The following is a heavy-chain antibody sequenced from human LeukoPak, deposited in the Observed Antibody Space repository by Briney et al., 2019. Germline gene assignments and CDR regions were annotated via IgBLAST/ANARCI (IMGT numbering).Heavy chain of an antibody. CDR1: GGSFSGYY. J-gene: IGHJ4*02. CDR3: AKIHYDFWSGYPAY. CDR2: INHSGST. D-gene: IGHD3-3*01. Sequence: SETLSLTCAVYGGSFSGYYWSWIRHPPGKGLEWIGEINHSGSTNYNPSLKSRVTISVDTSKNQFSLKLSSVTAADTAVYYCAKIHYDFWSGYPAYWGQGTLVTVSS. V-gene: IGHV4-34*01.